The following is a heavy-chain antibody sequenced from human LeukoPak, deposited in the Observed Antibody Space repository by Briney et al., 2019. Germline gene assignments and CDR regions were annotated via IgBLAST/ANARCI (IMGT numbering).Heavy chain of an antibody. J-gene: IGHJ4*02. CDR2: IYYSGST. CDR1: GGSISSSSYY. D-gene: IGHD3-22*01. CDR3: ARGSYYYDSSGYYTYFDY. V-gene: IGHV4-39*01. Sequence: SETLSLTCTVSGGSISSSSYYWGWIRQPPGKGLEWIGSIYYSGSTYYNPSLKSRVTISVDTSKNQFSLKLSSVTAADTAVYYCARGSYYYDSSGYYTYFDYWGQGTLVTVSS.